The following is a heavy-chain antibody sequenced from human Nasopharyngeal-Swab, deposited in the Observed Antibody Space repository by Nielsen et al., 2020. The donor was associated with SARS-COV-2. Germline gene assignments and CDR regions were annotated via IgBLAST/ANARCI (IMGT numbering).Heavy chain of an antibody. CDR3: ARVLPFRITGTSGMDV. CDR2: INPTDGST. D-gene: IGHD1-7*01. V-gene: IGHV1-46*01. J-gene: IGHJ6*02. Sequence: WVRQAPGQGLEWMGIINPTDGSTSYAQKFEGRVTMTRVTSTSTVYMELNSLRPEDTAVYYCARVLPFRITGTSGMDVWGQGTTVTVSS.